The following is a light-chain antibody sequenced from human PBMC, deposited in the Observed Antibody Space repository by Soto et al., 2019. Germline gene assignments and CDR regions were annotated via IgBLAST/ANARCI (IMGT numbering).Light chain of an antibody. V-gene: IGLV1-47*01. CDR3: ATWDDSLGGRV. Sequence: QSVLAQPPSASGTPGQRVTISCSGSSSNIGSNYVYWYQQLPGTAPKLLIYSNNQRPSGVPDRFSGSKSGTAASLAIRGLRSEDEADYYCATWDDSLGGRVFGGGTKVTVL. J-gene: IGLJ3*02. CDR2: SNN. CDR1: SSNIGSNY.